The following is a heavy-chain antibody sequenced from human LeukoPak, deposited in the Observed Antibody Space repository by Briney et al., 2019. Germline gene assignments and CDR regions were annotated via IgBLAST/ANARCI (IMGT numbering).Heavy chain of an antibody. Sequence: GWSLRLSCAASGFTFSSYAMHWVRQAPGKGLEWVAVISYDGSNKYYADSVKGRFTISRDNSKNTLYLQMNSLRAEDTAVYYCASPIGAGIAVAGLDYWGQGTLVTVSS. CDR1: GFTFSSYA. J-gene: IGHJ4*02. CDR3: ASPIGAGIAVAGLDY. CDR2: ISYDGSNK. D-gene: IGHD6-19*01. V-gene: IGHV3-30*04.